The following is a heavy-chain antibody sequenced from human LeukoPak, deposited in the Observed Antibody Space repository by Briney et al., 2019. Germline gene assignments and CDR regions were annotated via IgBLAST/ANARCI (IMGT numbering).Heavy chain of an antibody. Sequence: AGGSLRLSCAASGFTFSSYAMSWVRQAPGKGLEWVSAISGSGGSTYYADSVKGRFTISRDNSKNTLYLQMNSLRAEDTAVYYCAKATRAAGPVRNWFDPWGQGTLVTVPS. D-gene: IGHD6-13*01. CDR3: AKATRAAGPVRNWFDP. V-gene: IGHV3-23*01. CDR2: ISGSGGST. J-gene: IGHJ5*02. CDR1: GFTFSSYA.